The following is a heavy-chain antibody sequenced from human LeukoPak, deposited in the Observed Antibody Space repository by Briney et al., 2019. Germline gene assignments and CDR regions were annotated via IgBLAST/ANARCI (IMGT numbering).Heavy chain of an antibody. CDR1: GFTFSNAW. CDR2: IKSKTDGGTT. J-gene: IGHJ4*02. D-gene: IGHD3-10*01. V-gene: IGHV3-15*01. Sequence: GGSLRLSCAASGFTFSNAWMSWVRQAPGKGLEWVGRIKSKTDGGTTDYAAPVKGRFTISRDDSKNTLYLQMNSLKTEDTAVYYCTTDLYGSGGYLYYFDYWGQGTLVTVSS. CDR3: TTDLYGSGGYLYYFDY.